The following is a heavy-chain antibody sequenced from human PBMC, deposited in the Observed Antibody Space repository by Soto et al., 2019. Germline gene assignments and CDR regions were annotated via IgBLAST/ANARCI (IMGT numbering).Heavy chain of an antibody. Sequence: QITLKESGPTLVKPTQTLTLTCTFSGFSLSSSGVGVGWIRQPPGKALEWLALIYWDDDKRYSPSLKNRLTXTXGTSKNQVVLTMTTMDPVDTATYYCAHRRDRPEFDFWGQGTLVTVSS. V-gene: IGHV2-5*02. CDR3: AHRRDRPEFDF. CDR2: IYWDDDK. CDR1: GFSLSSSGVG. J-gene: IGHJ4*02.